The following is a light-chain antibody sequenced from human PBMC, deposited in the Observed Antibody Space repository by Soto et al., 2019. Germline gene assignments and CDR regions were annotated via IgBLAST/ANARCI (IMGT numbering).Light chain of an antibody. Sequence: QSALTQPPSASGSPGQSVTISCTGTSSDVGGYKYVSWYQQYPGKAPKLMIYAVSERPSGVPDRFSGSKSGNTASLTVSGLQAADEADYYCSSYAGSNNYVFGTGTKSPS. CDR3: SSYAGSNNYV. J-gene: IGLJ1*01. CDR2: AVS. CDR1: SSDVGGYKY. V-gene: IGLV2-8*01.